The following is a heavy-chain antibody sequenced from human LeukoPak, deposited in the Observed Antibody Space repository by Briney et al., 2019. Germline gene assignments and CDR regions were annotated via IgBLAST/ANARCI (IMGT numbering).Heavy chain of an antibody. CDR3: ARAGIAARRRYYYYMDA. CDR1: GGSISSSSYY. Sequence: SETLSLTCTVSGGSISSSSYYWGWIRQPPGKGLEWIGSIYYSGSTYYNPSLKSRVTISVDTSKNQFSLKLSSVTAADTAVYYCARAGIAARRRYYYYMDAWGKGTTVTVSS. CDR2: IYYSGST. V-gene: IGHV4-39*07. D-gene: IGHD6-6*01. J-gene: IGHJ6*03.